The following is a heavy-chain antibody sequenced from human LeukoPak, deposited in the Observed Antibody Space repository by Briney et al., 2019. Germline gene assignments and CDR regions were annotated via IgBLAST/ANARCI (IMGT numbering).Heavy chain of an antibody. CDR2: ISSSSSYI. CDR3: ARRRIVGATRRYYFDY. J-gene: IGHJ4*02. CDR1: GFTFSSYS. D-gene: IGHD1-26*01. V-gene: IGHV3-21*01. Sequence: GGSLRLSCAASGFTFSSYSMNWVRQAPGKGLEWVSSISSSSSYIYYADSVKGRFTISRDNAKNSLYLQMNSLRAEDTAVYYCARRRIVGATRRYYFDYWAREPWSPSPQ.